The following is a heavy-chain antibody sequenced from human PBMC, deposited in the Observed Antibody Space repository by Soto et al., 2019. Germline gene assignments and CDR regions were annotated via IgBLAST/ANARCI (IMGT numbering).Heavy chain of an antibody. CDR3: AMAGNYRYFDA. J-gene: IGHJ4*02. D-gene: IGHD1-7*01. Sequence: QVQLQESGPGLVTPSETLSLTCTVSGGSVSSGTYYWSWIRQPPGKGLEWIGYISSRGSTNYNPSLKSRVTISVDTSKNQFSLKLTSVTAADTAVYYCAMAGNYRYFDAWGQGTVFTVSS. CDR2: ISSRGST. CDR1: GGSVSSGTYY. V-gene: IGHV4-61*01.